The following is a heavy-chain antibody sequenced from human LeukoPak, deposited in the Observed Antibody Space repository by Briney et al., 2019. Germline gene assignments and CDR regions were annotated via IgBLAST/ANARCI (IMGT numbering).Heavy chain of an antibody. Sequence: GGSLRLSCAASGFTFSSYAMSWVRQAPGKGLEWVSAISGSGGGTYYADSVRGRFTISRDNSKNTLYLQMNSLRAEDTAVYYCAKCSYGFSDPNFDYWGQGTLVTVSS. J-gene: IGHJ4*02. V-gene: IGHV3-23*01. CDR3: AKCSYGFSDPNFDY. CDR2: ISGSGGGT. CDR1: GFTFSSYA. D-gene: IGHD5-18*01.